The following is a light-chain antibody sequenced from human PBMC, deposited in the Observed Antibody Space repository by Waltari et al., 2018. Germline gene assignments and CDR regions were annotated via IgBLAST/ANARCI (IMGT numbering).Light chain of an antibody. Sequence: SALTQPASVSGSPGQSITISCTESRRDVADYPLLSWYHHHPGGAPKLLIYEVSKRPSGVFSRFSGSKSGKAASLTISGLQSEDEGDYYCCAFAGYGVYVFGSGTHVAVL. J-gene: IGLJ1*01. CDR3: CAFAGYGVYV. V-gene: IGLV2-23*02. CDR2: EVS. CDR1: RRDVADYPL.